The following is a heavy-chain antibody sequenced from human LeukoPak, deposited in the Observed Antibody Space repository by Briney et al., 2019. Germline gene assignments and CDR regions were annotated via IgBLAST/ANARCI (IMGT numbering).Heavy chain of an antibody. V-gene: IGHV1-2*02. CDR1: GYTLTDYY. Sequence: ASVKVSCKASGYTLTDYYVHWVRQAPGQGLEWMGWINPDSGATKFARKFQGRVTMTRDTSISTAYMELSRLTSDDTAVYYCARPIGVFLRALDAFDIWGQGTMVTVSS. D-gene: IGHD2/OR15-2a*01. CDR3: ARPIGVFLRALDAFDI. J-gene: IGHJ3*02. CDR2: INPDSGAT.